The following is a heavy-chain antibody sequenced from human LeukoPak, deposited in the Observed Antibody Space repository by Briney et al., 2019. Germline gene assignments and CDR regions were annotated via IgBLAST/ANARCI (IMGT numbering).Heavy chain of an antibody. CDR3: ARAMVRGVLTTYFDY. CDR2: IYPGDSDT. CDR1: GYSFTHYW. V-gene: IGHV5-51*01. D-gene: IGHD3-10*01. J-gene: IGHJ4*02. Sequence: GDSLKISCKGSGYSFTHYWVGWVRQMPGKGLEWMGDIYPGDSDTRYSPSFQGKVTISGAKSISTAYVQWRSLRASDTAVYYCARAMVRGVLTTYFDYWGQGTLVTVSS.